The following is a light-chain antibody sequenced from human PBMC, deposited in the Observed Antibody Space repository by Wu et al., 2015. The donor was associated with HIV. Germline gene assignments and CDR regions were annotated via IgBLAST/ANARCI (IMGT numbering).Light chain of an antibody. CDR2: GAS. V-gene: IGKV3-15*01. CDR1: QSISTY. CDR3: HQSNNWPWT. J-gene: IGKJ1*01. Sequence: IVMTQSPATLSVSPGERATLSCRASQSISTYLAWYQQKPGQAPRLLIFGASTRATDIPARFSGSGSGTEFTLTISRLQSEDFAVYYCHQSNNWPWTFGQGTKVEIK.